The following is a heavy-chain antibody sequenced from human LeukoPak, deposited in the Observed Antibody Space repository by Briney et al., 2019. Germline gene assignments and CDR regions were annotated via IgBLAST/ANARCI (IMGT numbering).Heavy chain of an antibody. CDR3: ARDSSGWKFDY. D-gene: IGHD6-19*01. J-gene: IGHJ4*02. Sequence: ASVKVSCKASGGTFSSYWISWVRQIPGKGLEWMGKIDPSDSYTNYSPSFQGHVTISADRSINTAYLQWSSLKASDTAMYYCARDSSGWKFDYWGQGTLVTVSS. CDR2: IDPSDSYT. CDR1: GGTFSSYW. V-gene: IGHV5-10-1*01.